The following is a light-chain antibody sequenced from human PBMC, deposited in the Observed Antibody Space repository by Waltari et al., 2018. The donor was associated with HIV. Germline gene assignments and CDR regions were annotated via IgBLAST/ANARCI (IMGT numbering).Light chain of an antibody. V-gene: IGKV1-39*01. CDR3: QQSYLTYT. CDR2: GAS. J-gene: IGKJ2*01. Sequence: IQMTQSPSSLSASVGDRVPITCRASQSVSRYLNWYQQKPGKPPKLVIYGASNLQAGVPSRFSGSGSGTDFTLTIISLQPEDFATYYCQQSYLTYTFGQGTKLQI. CDR1: QSVSRY.